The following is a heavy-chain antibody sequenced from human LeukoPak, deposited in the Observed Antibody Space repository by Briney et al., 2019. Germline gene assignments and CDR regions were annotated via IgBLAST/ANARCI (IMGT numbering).Heavy chain of an antibody. D-gene: IGHD3-10*01. CDR3: ARHRVAMVRGEPAEFYYYYYMDV. J-gene: IGHJ6*03. CDR1: GGSFSGYY. Sequence: PSETLSLTCAVYGGSFSGYYWSWIRQPPGKGLEWIGEINHSGSTNYNPSLKSRVTISVDTSKNQFSLKLSSVTAADTAVYYCARHRVAMVRGEPAEFYYYYYMDVWGKGTTVTISS. V-gene: IGHV4-34*01. CDR2: INHSGST.